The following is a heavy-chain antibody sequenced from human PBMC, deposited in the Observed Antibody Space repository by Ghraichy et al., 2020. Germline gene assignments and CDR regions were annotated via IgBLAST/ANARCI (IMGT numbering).Heavy chain of an antibody. CDR2: ISWNSGSI. Sequence: GGSLRLSCAASGFTFDDYAMHWVRQAPGKGLEWVSGISWNSGSIGYADSVKGRFTISRDNAKNSLYLQMNSLRAEDTALYYCAKDLWMTTVTTSGYYYGMDVWGQGTTVTVSS. D-gene: IGHD4-17*01. CDR3: AKDLWMTTVTTSGYYYGMDV. CDR1: GFTFDDYA. V-gene: IGHV3-9*01. J-gene: IGHJ6*02.